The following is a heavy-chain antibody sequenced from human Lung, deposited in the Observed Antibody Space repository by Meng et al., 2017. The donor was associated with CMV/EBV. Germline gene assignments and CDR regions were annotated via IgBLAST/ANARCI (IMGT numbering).Heavy chain of an antibody. V-gene: IGHV4-4*02. J-gene: IGHJ1*01. D-gene: IGHD3-10*01. Sequence: VQFRGSGPQLVKPSETLSLTCAVSGDSITNHNWWAWVRQPPGKGLEWIGEIPHRGSSAYNPSLKSRVSMSIDKSKNQFSLKLTSVTAADTAVYHCLRRSGGSVWGQGTLVTVSS. CDR3: LRRSGGSV. CDR2: IPHRGSS. CDR1: GDSITNHNW.